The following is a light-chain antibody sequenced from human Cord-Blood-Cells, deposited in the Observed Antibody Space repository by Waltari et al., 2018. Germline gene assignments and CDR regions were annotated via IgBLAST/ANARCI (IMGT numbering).Light chain of an antibody. V-gene: IGKV4-1*01. Sequence: DIVMTQSPDSLAVSLGERATINCKSSQSVLYSSNNKNYLAWYQQKPGQPPKLLIYWASTRESGVPDRFSGSGYGTDFTLTISSLQAEDVAVYYGQQYYSTPPYTFGQGTKLEIK. CDR3: QQYYSTPPYT. J-gene: IGKJ2*01. CDR2: WAS. CDR1: QSVLYSSNNKNY.